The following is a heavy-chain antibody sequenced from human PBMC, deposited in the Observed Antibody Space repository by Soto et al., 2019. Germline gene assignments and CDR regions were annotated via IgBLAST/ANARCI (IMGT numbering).Heavy chain of an antibody. CDR1: GFSFSDYW. Sequence: LRLSCVASGFSFSDYWMSWVRQAPGKGPEWVANIKFDGSVKQYVDSVRGRFSISRDNFRNSLFLHMNSLRAGDTAIYYCVKDGGYCSSATCYSPRNHYFDSWGQGTLVTVSS. V-gene: IGHV3-7*03. CDR2: IKFDGSVK. CDR3: VKDGGYCSSATCYSPRNHYFDS. D-gene: IGHD2-2*01. J-gene: IGHJ4*02.